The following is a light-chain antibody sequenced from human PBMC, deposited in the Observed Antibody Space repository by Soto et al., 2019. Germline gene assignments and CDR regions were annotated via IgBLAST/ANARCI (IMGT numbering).Light chain of an antibody. CDR3: QQYGSSPPIT. CDR1: QSVNSN. J-gene: IGKJ5*01. Sequence: EIMMKQSPVTLSVSTGERATLSCRASQSVNSNLAWYQQKPGQAPRLLIYGASSRATGIPDRFSGSGSGTDFTLTISRLEPEDFAVYYCQQYGSSPPITFGQGTRLEI. V-gene: IGKV3-20*01. CDR2: GAS.